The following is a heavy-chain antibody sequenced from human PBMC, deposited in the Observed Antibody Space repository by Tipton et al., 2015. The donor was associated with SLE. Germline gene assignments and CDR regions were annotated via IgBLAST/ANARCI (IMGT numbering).Heavy chain of an antibody. CDR1: GVSFSGYY. CDR2: INHSGST. J-gene: IGHJ3*02. V-gene: IGHV4-34*01. D-gene: IGHD3-10*01. Sequence: GLVKPSGTLSLTCAVYGVSFSGYYWSWIRQPPGKGLESIGEINHSGSTNYNPSLKSRVTVSVDTSKNQFSLKLSSVTAADTAVYYCARGRKPIWFGDLGAFDIWGQGTMVTVSS. CDR3: ARGRKPIWFGDLGAFDI.